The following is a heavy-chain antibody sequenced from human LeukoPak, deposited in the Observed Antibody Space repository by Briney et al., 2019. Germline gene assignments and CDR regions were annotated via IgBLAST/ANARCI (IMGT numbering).Heavy chain of an antibody. CDR3: ARAVTYYYGSGSYTDFDY. J-gene: IGHJ4*02. D-gene: IGHD3-10*01. CDR1: GGSISSYY. CDR2: IYYSGST. Sequence: SSETLSLTCTVSGGSISSYYWSWIRQPPGKGLEWIGYIYYSGSTNYNPSLKSRVTISVDTSKNQFSLKLSSVTAADTAVYYCARAVTYYYGSGSYTDFDYWGQGTLATVSS. V-gene: IGHV4-59*01.